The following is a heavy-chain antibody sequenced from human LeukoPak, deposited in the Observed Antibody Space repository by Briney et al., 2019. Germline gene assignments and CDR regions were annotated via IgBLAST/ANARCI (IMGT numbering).Heavy chain of an antibody. V-gene: IGHV3-23*01. D-gene: IGHD6-13*01. CDR3: ANSWGSSSWYSGNPFDY. CDR2: ISGSGGST. Sequence: PGGSLRLSCAASGFTFSSYAMSWVRQAPGKGLEWVSAISGSGGSTYYADSVKGRFTISRDNSKNTLYLQMNSLRAEDTAVYYCANSWGSSSWYSGNPFDYWGQGTLVTVSS. J-gene: IGHJ4*02. CDR1: GFTFSSYA.